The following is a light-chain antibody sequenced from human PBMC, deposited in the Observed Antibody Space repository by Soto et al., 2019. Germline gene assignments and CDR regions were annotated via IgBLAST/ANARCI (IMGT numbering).Light chain of an antibody. Sequence: EIVMTQSPDTLSVSPGERATLSCRASQSLSTNVAWYQQKPGQAPRLLIYGASARATGIPARFSGSGSGTEFTLTLSSLQSEDCAVYYGQPYTAFRQGTKVEIK. J-gene: IGKJ1*01. CDR3: QPYTA. CDR2: GAS. V-gene: IGKV3-15*01. CDR1: QSLSTN.